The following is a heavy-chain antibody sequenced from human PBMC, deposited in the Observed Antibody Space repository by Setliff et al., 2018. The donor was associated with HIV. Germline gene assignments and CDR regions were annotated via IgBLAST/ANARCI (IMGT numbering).Heavy chain of an antibody. J-gene: IGHJ4*02. CDR1: GFSIRSDYY. Sequence: SETLSLTCSVSGFSIRSDYYWNWVRQPPGQGLEWIGSIYHSGKTYSNPSLKSRVTVSVDTSMNQFSLNLNSVTATDTAGYYCARGSCFNTGCLDSWGQGALVTVSS. CDR3: ARGSCFNTGCLDS. D-gene: IGHD2-2*01. CDR2: IYHSGKT. V-gene: IGHV4-38-2*02.